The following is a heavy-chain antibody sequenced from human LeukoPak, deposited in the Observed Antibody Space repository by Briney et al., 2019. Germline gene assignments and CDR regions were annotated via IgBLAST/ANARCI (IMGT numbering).Heavy chain of an antibody. CDR1: GFTFSSYS. CDR2: ISSSSSYI. V-gene: IGHV3-21*01. D-gene: IGHD6-19*01. Sequence: TGGSLRLSCAASGFTFSSYSMNWVRQAPGKGLEWVSSISSSSSYIYYADSVKGRFTISRDNAKNSLHLQMNSLRAEDTAVYYCAREGQWLAYYYYGMDVWGQGTTVTVSS. J-gene: IGHJ6*02. CDR3: AREGQWLAYYYYGMDV.